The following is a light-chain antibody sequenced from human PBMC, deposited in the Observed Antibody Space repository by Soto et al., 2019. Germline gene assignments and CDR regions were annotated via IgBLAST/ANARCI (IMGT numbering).Light chain of an antibody. V-gene: IGLV1-51*02. CDR2: ENN. Sequence: QSVLTQPPSVSAARGQKVTISCSGSSSNIGNNYVSWYQQLPGTAPKLLIYENNKRPSGIPDRFSGSKSGTSATLGITGLQTGDEADYYCGTWDSSLSAYVFGTGTKVTVL. J-gene: IGLJ1*01. CDR1: SSNIGNNY. CDR3: GTWDSSLSAYV.